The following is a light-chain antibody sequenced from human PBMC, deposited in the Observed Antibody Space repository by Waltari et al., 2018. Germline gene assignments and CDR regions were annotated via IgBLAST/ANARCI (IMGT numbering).Light chain of an antibody. J-gene: IGKJ1*01. CDR1: QSVSSS. CDR3: QQYSNWPQT. Sequence: IGMTQSPATLSLSPGERATLSCRASQSVSSSLAWYQQKPGQAPRLLIYGASSRATGIPYRFSGSGSGTDFTLTISSLEPEDFAVYYCQQYSNWPQTFGQGTKVEIK. V-gene: IGKV3-15*01. CDR2: GAS.